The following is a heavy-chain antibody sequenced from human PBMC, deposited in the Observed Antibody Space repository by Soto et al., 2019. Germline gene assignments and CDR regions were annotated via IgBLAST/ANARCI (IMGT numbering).Heavy chain of an antibody. D-gene: IGHD2-2*01. J-gene: IGHJ4*02. CDR3: ATALDSKFVVVPAAMSD. CDR1: GYTLTELS. CDR2: FDPEDGET. V-gene: IGHV1-24*01. Sequence: ASVKVSCKVSGYTLTELSMHWVRQAPGKGFEWMGGFDPEDGETIYAQKFQGRVTMTEDTSTDTAYMELSSLRSEDTAVYYCATALDSKFVVVPAAMSDWGQGTLVTVSS.